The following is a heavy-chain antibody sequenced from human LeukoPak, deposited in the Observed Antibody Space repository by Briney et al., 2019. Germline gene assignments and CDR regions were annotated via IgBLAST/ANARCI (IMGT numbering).Heavy chain of an antibody. J-gene: IGHJ6*02. CDR2: IIPIFGTA. V-gene: IGHV1-69*01. D-gene: IGHD2-21*01. Sequence: GIIPIFGTANYAQKFQGRVTITADESTSTAYMELSSLRSEDTAVYYCATGAAIRSYYYGMDVWGQGTTVTVSS. CDR3: ATGAAIRSYYYGMDV.